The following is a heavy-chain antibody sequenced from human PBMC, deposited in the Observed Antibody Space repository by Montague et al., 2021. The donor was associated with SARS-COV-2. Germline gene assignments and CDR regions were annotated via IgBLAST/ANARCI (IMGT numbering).Heavy chain of an antibody. Sequence: SETLSLTCAVHAGSFSTYSWNWIRQPPRKGLEWIGEIHHGGSTNYNPSLKSRVTISADTSKNQFSLKLTSVAAADTAVYYCARLGDGVVPSPILGVGPYYSYYYMDVWGKGTTVTVSS. D-gene: IGHD3-10*01. CDR3: ARLGDGVVPSPILGVGPYYSYYYMDV. CDR1: AGSFSTYS. V-gene: IGHV4-34*01. CDR2: IHHGGST. J-gene: IGHJ6*03.